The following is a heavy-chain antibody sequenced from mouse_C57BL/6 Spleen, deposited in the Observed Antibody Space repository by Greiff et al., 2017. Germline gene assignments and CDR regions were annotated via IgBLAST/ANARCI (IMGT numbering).Heavy chain of an antibody. V-gene: IGHV2-9-1*01. CDR1: GFSLTSYA. CDR3: ARSGYYYGSSYGWYFDV. J-gene: IGHJ1*03. Sequence: QVQLKESGPGLVAPSQSLSITCTVSGFSLTSYAISWVRQPPGKGLEWLGVIWTGGGTNYNSALKSRLSISKDNSKSQVFLKMNSLQTDDTARYYCARSGYYYGSSYGWYFDVWGTGTTVTVSS. CDR2: IWTGGGT. D-gene: IGHD1-1*01.